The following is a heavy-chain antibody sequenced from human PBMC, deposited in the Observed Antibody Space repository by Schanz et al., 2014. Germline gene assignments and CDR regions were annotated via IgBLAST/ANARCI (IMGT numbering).Heavy chain of an antibody. CDR3: ARENVGRGFDY. Sequence: QLQLQESGPGLVKPSETLSLTCTVSGGSISSSSYYWGWIRQPPGKGLEWIGSIFYSGSTYYNLSVKGRVSISVAPSKTQFPRKVNSVTAAETAVYYCARENVGRGFDYWGRGALVTVSS. V-gene: IGHV4-39*02. CDR2: IFYSGST. CDR1: GGSISSSSYY. D-gene: IGHD3-10*02. J-gene: IGHJ4*02.